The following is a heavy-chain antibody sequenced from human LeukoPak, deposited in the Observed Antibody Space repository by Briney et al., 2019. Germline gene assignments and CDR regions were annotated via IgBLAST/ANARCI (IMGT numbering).Heavy chain of an antibody. Sequence: GGSLRLSCAASGFTFSSYAMHWVRQAPGKGLEWVAVISYDGSNKYYADSVKGRFTISRDNSKNTLYLQMNSLRAEDTAVYYCAKDGPIADFDYWGQGTLVTVSS. CDR1: GFTFSSYA. CDR3: AKDGPIADFDY. CDR2: ISYDGSNK. J-gene: IGHJ4*02. D-gene: IGHD6-13*01. V-gene: IGHV3-30-3*01.